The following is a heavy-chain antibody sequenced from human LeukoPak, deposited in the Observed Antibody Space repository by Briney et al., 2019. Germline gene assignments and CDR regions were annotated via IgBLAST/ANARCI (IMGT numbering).Heavy chain of an antibody. CDR1: GYTFTSYG. CDR2: ISAYNGNT. D-gene: IGHD3-3*01. V-gene: IGHV1-18*01. J-gene: IGHJ5*02. Sequence: ASVKVSCKASGYTFTSYGISWVRQAPGQGLEWMGWISAYNGNTNYAQKLQGRVTMTEDTSTDTAYMELSSLRSEDTAVYYCATDLNYDFWSGYSPLVPWGQGTLVTVSS. CDR3: ATDLNYDFWSGYSPLVP.